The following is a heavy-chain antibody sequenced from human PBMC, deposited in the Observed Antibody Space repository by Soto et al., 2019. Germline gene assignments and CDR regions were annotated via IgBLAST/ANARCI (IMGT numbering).Heavy chain of an antibody. J-gene: IGHJ3*02. CDR1: GGSISSGGYS. CDR3: ARARVVGALDAFDI. Sequence: QLQLQESGSGLVKPSQTLSLTCAVSGGSISSGGYSWSWIRQPPGKGLEWIGYIYHSGSTYYNPSLKSRVTISVDRSKNQFSLKLSSVTAADTAVYYCARARVVGALDAFDIWGQGTMVTVSS. D-gene: IGHD2-2*01. V-gene: IGHV4-30-2*01. CDR2: IYHSGST.